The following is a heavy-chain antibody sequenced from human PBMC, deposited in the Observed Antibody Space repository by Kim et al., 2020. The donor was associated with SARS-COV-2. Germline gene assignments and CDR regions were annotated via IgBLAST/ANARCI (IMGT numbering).Heavy chain of an antibody. CDR3: ARGSYDILTGYYLVRFDY. CDR2: INHSGST. Sequence: SETLSLTCAVYGGSFSGYYWSWIRQPPGKGLEWIGEINHSGSTNYNPSLKSRVTISVDTSKNQFSLKLSSVTAADTAVYYCARGSYDILTGYYLVRFDYWGQGTLVTVSS. V-gene: IGHV4-34*01. CDR1: GGSFSGYY. J-gene: IGHJ4*02. D-gene: IGHD3-9*01.